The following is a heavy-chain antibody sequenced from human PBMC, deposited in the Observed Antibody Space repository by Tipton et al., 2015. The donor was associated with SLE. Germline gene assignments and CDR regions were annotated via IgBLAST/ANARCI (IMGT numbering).Heavy chain of an antibody. CDR2: INHSGST. CDR1: GGSFSGYY. D-gene: IGHD3-10*01. V-gene: IGHV4-34*01. J-gene: IGHJ3*02. CDR3: ARASGSGSSYAFDI. Sequence: TLSLTCAVYGGSFSGYYWSWIRQPPGKGLEWIGEINHSGSTNYNPSLKSRVTISVDTSKNQFSLKLSSVTAADTAVYYCARASGSGSSYAFDIWGQGTMVTVSS.